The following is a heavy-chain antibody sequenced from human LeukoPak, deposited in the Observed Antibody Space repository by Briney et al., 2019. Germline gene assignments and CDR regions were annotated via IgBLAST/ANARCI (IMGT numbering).Heavy chain of an antibody. CDR2: IYYSGST. Sequence: KPSETLSLTCTVSGGSISSSSYYWGWIRQPPGKGLEWIGSIYYSGSTYYNPSLKSRVTISVDTSKNQFSLKLSSVTAADTAVYYCARQLYCSSTSCYRGPWGYYYGMDVWGQGTTVTVSS. CDR3: ARQLYCSSTSCYRGPWGYYYGMDV. V-gene: IGHV4-39*01. CDR1: GGSISSSSYY. J-gene: IGHJ6*02. D-gene: IGHD2-2*01.